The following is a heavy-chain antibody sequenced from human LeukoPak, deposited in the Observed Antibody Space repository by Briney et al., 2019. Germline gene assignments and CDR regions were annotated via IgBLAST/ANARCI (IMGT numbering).Heavy chain of an antibody. CDR3: ARIIKYSNGWYNFDY. CDR1: GFSISSYW. J-gene: IGHJ4*01. CDR2: IKQDGSEK. D-gene: IGHD6-19*01. Sequence: GGSLRLSCAASGFSISSYWMSWVRQAPGKGLEWVANIKQDGSEKYYVDSLKGRFTISRDNAKNSLYLQMDSLRAEDTAVYYCARIIKYSNGWYNFDYWGQEPWSPSPQ. V-gene: IGHV3-7*03.